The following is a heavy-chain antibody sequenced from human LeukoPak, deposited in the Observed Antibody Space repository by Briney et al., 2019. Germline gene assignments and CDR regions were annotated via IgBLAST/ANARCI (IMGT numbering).Heavy chain of an antibody. CDR3: ARNPKETLIDY. D-gene: IGHD5-24*01. CDR2: IYHSGST. Sequence: PSQTLSLTCTVSGGSISSGGYYWSWVRQPPGKGLEWIGYIYHSGSTYYNPSLKSRVTISVDRSKNQFSLKLSSVTAADTAVYYCARNPKETLIDYWGQGTLVTVSS. J-gene: IGHJ4*02. CDR1: GGSISSGGYY. V-gene: IGHV4-30-2*01.